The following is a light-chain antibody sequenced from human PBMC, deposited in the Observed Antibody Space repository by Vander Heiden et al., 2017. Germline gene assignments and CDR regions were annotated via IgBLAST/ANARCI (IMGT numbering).Light chain of an antibody. CDR2: TND. Sequence: QSVLTQPPSASGTPGQRVTISCSGSGSNIGSNPVHWYRHLPGTAPKLLIYTNDQRPSGVPDRFSGSKSGTSDSLAIGGLQSEDEADYYCSAWADSLNGFWVFGGGTKLSVL. CDR3: SAWADSLNGFWV. CDR1: GSNIGSNP. J-gene: IGLJ3*02. V-gene: IGLV1-44*01.